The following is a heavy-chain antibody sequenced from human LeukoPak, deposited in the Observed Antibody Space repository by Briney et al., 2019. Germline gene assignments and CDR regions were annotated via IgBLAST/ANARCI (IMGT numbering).Heavy chain of an antibody. CDR3: AGVRVSSYYGMDI. CDR2: INQDESEK. V-gene: IGHV3-7*05. Sequence: GGSLRLSCAASGFTFSSYWMSWVRQAPGKGLEWVANINQDESEKYYVDSVKGRFTISRDNAKNSLYLQMNSLRAEDTAVYYCAGVRVSSYYGMDIWGQGTTVTVSS. J-gene: IGHJ6*02. CDR1: GFTFSSYW. D-gene: IGHD2/OR15-2a*01.